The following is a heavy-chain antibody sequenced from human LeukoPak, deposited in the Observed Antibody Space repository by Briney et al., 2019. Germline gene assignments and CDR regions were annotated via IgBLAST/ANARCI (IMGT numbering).Heavy chain of an antibody. V-gene: IGHV3-30-3*01. CDR2: MSDDGTNK. CDR3: AKDGRGLVRGTFDI. CDR1: GFTFSRYA. D-gene: IGHD1-26*01. Sequence: GGSLRLSCAASGFTFSRYAMHWVRQAPGKGLEWVAVMSDDGTNKYYTYSVKGRFTISRDNAKNSLYLQMNSLRAEDTALYYCAKDGRGLVRGTFDIWGQGTMVTVSS. J-gene: IGHJ3*02.